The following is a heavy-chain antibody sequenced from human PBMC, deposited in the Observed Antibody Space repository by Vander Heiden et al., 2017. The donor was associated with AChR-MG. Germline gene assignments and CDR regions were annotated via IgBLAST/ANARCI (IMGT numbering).Heavy chain of an antibody. CDR3: ARVAPAAIRDYYYYYGMDV. Sequence: EVQLVESGGCLVQPGGALRLSCAAPGFPFSSYWMRWVCRALGKGLEWGSNLKQDGSEKYYLDSVKGRCTISRDNAKNSLYLQMNSLRAEDTAVYYCARVAPAAIRDYYYYYGMDVWGQGTTVTVSS. D-gene: IGHD2-2*02. CDR1: GFPFSSYW. J-gene: IGHJ6*02. V-gene: IGHV3-7*01. CDR2: LKQDGSEK.